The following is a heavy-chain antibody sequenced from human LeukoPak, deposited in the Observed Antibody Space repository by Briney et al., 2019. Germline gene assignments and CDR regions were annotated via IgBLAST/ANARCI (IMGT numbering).Heavy chain of an antibody. CDR1: GFTFSNYG. Sequence: GGSLRLSCAASGFTFSNYGMHWVRQAPGKGLEWVTFIRFDGSNKYYAASVKGRFTISRDNSKNTLYLQLNSLRTEDTAVYYCAKGFSGKFDYWGQGTLVTVPS. CDR2: IRFDGSNK. J-gene: IGHJ4*02. CDR3: AKGFSGKFDY. D-gene: IGHD1-26*01. V-gene: IGHV3-30*02.